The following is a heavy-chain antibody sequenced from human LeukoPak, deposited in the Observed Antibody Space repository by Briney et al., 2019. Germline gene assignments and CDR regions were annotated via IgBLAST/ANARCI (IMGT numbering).Heavy chain of an antibody. J-gene: IGHJ3*01. CDR2: MNSGGTTM. V-gene: IGHV3-48*03. CDR3: ARAGVKVLVTYDALDL. Sequence: PGGSLRLSCAASGFTMSTYEMNWVLQAPGKGLEWVSYMNSGGTTMYYADSVKGRFIISRDNGKNSLYLQMSSLRVEDTAVYYCARAGVKVLVTYDALDLWGQGTLVTASS. D-gene: IGHD5-18*01. CDR1: GFTMSTYE.